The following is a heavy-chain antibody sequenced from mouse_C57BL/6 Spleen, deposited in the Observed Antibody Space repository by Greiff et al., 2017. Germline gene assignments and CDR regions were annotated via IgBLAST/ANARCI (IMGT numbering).Heavy chain of an antibody. CDR2: ISDGGSYT. J-gene: IGHJ3*01. CDR1: GFTFSSYA. CDR3: ARDDYGSSFPFAY. V-gene: IGHV5-4*01. Sequence: DVQLQESGGGLVKPGGSLKLSCAASGFTFSSYAMSWVRQTPEKRLEWVATISDGGSYTYYPDNVKGRFTISRDNAKNNLYLQMSHLKSEDTSMYYCARDDYGSSFPFAYWGQGTLVTVSA. D-gene: IGHD1-1*01.